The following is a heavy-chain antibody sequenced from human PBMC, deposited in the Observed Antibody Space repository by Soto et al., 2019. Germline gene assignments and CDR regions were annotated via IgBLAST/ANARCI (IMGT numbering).Heavy chain of an antibody. D-gene: IGHD3-3*01. J-gene: IGHJ4*02. CDR1: GGSFSGYY. CDR2: INHSGST. CDR3: ARTLGWSGYSPRNKFDY. V-gene: IGHV4-34*01. Sequence: SETLSLTCAVYGGSFSGYYWSWIRQPPGKGLEWIGEINHSGSTNYNPSLKSRVTISVDTSKNQFSLKLSSVTAADTAVYYCARTLGWSGYSPRNKFDYWGQGTLVTVSS.